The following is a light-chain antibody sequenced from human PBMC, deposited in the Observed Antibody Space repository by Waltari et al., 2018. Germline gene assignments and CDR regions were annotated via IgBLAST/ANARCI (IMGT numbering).Light chain of an antibody. CDR3: SSYTSSSTRV. CDR1: RSHVGGYHY. J-gene: IGLJ2*01. CDR2: EVT. Sequence: QSALTQPASVSGSPGQSITISCSGTRSHVGGYHYVSWYQPHPAKAPKFMIYEVTYRPSGVSDRFSGSKSGNTASLTISGLQAEDEADYYCSSYTSSSTRVFGGGTKVTVL. V-gene: IGLV2-14*01.